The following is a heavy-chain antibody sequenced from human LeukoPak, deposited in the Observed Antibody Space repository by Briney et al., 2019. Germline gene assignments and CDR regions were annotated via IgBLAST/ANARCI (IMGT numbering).Heavy chain of an antibody. V-gene: IGHV3-48*01. CDR1: GFTFSSYS. CDR3: ARVSGGYYDFWSGYYHFDY. Sequence: TGGSLRLSCAASGFTFSSYSMNWVRQAPGKGLEWVSYISSSSSTIYYADSVKGRFTISRDNAKNSLYLQMNSLRAEDTAVYYCARVSGGYYDFWSGYYHFDYWGQGTLVTVSS. J-gene: IGHJ4*02. CDR2: ISSSSSTI. D-gene: IGHD3-3*01.